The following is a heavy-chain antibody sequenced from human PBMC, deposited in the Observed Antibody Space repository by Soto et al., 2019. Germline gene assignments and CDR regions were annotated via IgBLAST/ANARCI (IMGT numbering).Heavy chain of an antibody. CDR2: IGSGGDT. Sequence: EVQLVESGGGLVQPGGSLRLSCAASGFTLSSYDIHWVRQATGEGLAWVSGIGSGGDTHYADSVKGRFIISREDGKNSLYLQINNLRVGDTAVYYCTRKTPPSGMEVWGQGGTVTVSS. CDR1: GFTLSSYD. J-gene: IGHJ6*02. D-gene: IGHD2-15*01. CDR3: TRKTPPSGMEV. V-gene: IGHV3-13*01.